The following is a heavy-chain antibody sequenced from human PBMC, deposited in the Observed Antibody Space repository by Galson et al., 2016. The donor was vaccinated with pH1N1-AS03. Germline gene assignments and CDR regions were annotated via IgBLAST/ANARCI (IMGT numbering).Heavy chain of an antibody. CDR2: ISSSSRIM. CDR1: GFTFTSYS. J-gene: IGHJ4*02. V-gene: IGHV3-48*04. CDR3: AREVDPYPGETPGWGY. Sequence: SLRLSCAASGFTFTSYSMNWVRQAPGKGLEWVSYISSSSRIMFYADTMKGRFTVSRDNAKNSLYLQMNSLRAEDTAVYYCAREVDPYPGETPGWGYWGPGTLVTVSS. D-gene: IGHD3-16*01.